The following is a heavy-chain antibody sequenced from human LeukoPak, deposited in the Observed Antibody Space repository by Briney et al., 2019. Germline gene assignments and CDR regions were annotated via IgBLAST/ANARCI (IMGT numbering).Heavy chain of an antibody. D-gene: IGHD3-22*01. Sequence: ASVKVSCKASGYTFTSYDINWLRQAPGQGLEWMGWTNPYNHNTNYVQKFRGRVTMTTDTSTRSAYMALRSLRSDDTAMYYCARGDIDSSGYYLNWFDPWGQGTLVTVSA. CDR3: ARGDIDSSGYYLNWFDP. CDR2: TNPYNHNT. CDR1: GYTFTSYD. J-gene: IGHJ5*02. V-gene: IGHV1-18*01.